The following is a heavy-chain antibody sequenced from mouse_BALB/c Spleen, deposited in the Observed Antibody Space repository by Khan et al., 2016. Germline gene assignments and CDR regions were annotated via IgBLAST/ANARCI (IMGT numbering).Heavy chain of an antibody. CDR3: ARDYQYYDARFAS. D-gene: IGHD2-4*01. CDR1: GFSLTNSG. CDR2: IWPGGST. J-gene: IGHJ3*01. Sequence: QVQLKESGPGLVEPSQSVSITCTVSGFSLTNSGVHWIRQPPGKGLEWLGVIWPGGSTDYHSAVMSRLSITKDNTQNQVFFKMISLQTDDTAMYYCARDYQYYDARFASWGQGTLVIVSA. V-gene: IGHV2-9*02.